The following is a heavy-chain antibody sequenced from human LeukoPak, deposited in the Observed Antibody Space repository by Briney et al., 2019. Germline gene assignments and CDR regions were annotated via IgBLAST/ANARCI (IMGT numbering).Heavy chain of an antibody. Sequence: GASVKVSCKASGYTFTSYDINWVRQATGQGLEWMGWMNPNSGNTGYAQKFQGRVTMTRNTSISTAYMELSSLRSEDTAVYYCARRGYCSSTSCYPWRYYFDYWGQGTLVTVSS. V-gene: IGHV1-8*01. CDR2: MNPNSGNT. CDR3: ARRGYCSSTSCYPWRYYFDY. CDR1: GYTFTSYD. J-gene: IGHJ4*02. D-gene: IGHD2-2*01.